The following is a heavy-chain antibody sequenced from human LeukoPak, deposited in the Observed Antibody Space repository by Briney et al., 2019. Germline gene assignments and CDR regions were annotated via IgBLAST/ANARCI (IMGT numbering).Heavy chain of an antibody. Sequence: PGGSLRLSCAASGFTFSSYGMHWVRQAQGKGLEWVAFIRYDGSNKYYADSVKGRFTISRDNSKNTLYLQMNSLRAEDTAVYYCAKDQFGLIVVAGHDYWGQGTLVTVSS. V-gene: IGHV3-30*02. CDR2: IRYDGSNK. CDR1: GFTFSSYG. CDR3: AKDQFGLIVVAGHDY. D-gene: IGHD6-19*01. J-gene: IGHJ4*02.